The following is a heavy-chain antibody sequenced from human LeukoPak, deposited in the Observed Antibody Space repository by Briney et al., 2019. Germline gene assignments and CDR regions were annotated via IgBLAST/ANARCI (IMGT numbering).Heavy chain of an antibody. CDR3: AKDRGYSYGDFDF. CDR2: IRYDGSNK. D-gene: IGHD5-18*01. CDR1: GFTLSGYG. J-gene: IGHJ4*02. Sequence: PGGSLRLSCAASGFTLSGYGMHWVRQAPGKGLEWVAFIRYDGSNKDYADSVKGRFTISRDNSKNTLYLQMNSLRAGDTAVYYCAKDRGYSYGDFDFWGQGTLVTVSS. V-gene: IGHV3-30*02.